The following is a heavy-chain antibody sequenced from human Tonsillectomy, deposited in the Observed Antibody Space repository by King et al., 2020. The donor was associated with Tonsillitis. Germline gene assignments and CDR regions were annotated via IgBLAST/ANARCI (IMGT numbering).Heavy chain of an antibody. Sequence: VQLVESGGGLVQPGGSLRLSCAASGFTFTSYSMSWVRQAPGKGLEWVANIKQDGSEKYYVDSVKGRFTISRDNAKNSLYLQMNSLRAEDTAIYYCATTMIWGANVYWGQGTLVTVSS. J-gene: IGHJ4*02. CDR3: ATTMIWGANVY. CDR1: GFTFTSYS. V-gene: IGHV3-7*01. CDR2: IKQDGSEK. D-gene: IGHD3-10*01.